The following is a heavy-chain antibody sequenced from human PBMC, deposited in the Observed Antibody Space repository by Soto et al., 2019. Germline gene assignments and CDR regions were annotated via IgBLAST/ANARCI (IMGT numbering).Heavy chain of an antibody. D-gene: IGHD4-17*01. J-gene: IGHJ5*02. CDR2: IYPGDSDS. CDR1: GYNFATYW. CDR3: ARHGFYGDYASNYFDP. Sequence: PGESLKISCEGFGYNFATYWIAWVRQMPGKGLEYMGIIYPGDSDSRYSPSLQGQVTFSADKSISTAYMQWGSLKASDTAMYYCARHGFYGDYASNYFDPWGQGTLVTVSS. V-gene: IGHV5-51*01.